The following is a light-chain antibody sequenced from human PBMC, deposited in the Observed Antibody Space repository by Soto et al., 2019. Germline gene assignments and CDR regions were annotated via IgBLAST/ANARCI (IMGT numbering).Light chain of an antibody. CDR1: NSDVGGYNY. CDR2: EVS. Sequence: QSALTQPASVSGSPGQSITISCTGTNSDVGGYNYVSWYQQHPGKAPKLIIYEVSYRPSGVSNRFSGSKSGNTASLTISGLQTEDEADYYCSSYTSTNTLGVFGGGTRLTVL. V-gene: IGLV2-14*01. CDR3: SSYTSTNTLGV. J-gene: IGLJ7*01.